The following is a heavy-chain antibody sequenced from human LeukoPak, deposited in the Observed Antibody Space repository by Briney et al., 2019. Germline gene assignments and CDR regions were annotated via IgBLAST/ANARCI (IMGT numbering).Heavy chain of an antibody. J-gene: IGHJ4*02. CDR1: GFTVSSNY. D-gene: IGHD6-13*01. CDR2: IYSGGST. Sequence: GGSLRLSCAASGFTVSSNYMSWVRQAPGKGLVWVSVIYSGGSTYYADSVKGRFTISRDNSKNTLYLQMNSLRAEDTAVYYCARGGIAAAGTEYFDYWGQGTLVTVSS. V-gene: IGHV3-66*01. CDR3: ARGGIAAAGTEYFDY.